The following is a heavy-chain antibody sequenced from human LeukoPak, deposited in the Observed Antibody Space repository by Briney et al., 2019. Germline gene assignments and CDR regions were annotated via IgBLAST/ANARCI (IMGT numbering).Heavy chain of an antibody. V-gene: IGHV1-46*01. CDR1: GYTFTSYY. D-gene: IGHD3-3*01. J-gene: IGHJ6*04. CDR2: INPSGGST. CDR3: ARDTIPSQMDV. Sequence: ASVEVSCKASGYTFTSYYMHWVRQAPGQGLEWMGIINPSGGSTSYAQKFQGRVTMTRDMSTSTVYMELSSLRSEDTAVYYCARDTIPSQMDVWGKGTTVTVSS.